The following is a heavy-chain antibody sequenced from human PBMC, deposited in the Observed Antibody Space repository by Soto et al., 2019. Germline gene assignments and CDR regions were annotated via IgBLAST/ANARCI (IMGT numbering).Heavy chain of an antibody. V-gene: IGHV4-61*01. Sequence: PSETLSLTCSVSGGSVSDKTYYWSWIRQPPGKRLEWIGYVYYSGTTNYNPSLKSRVTISVDTSKNQFSLKLSSVTAADTAVYYCARTAVSLGGVVIRDYFDYWGQGTLVTVSS. D-gene: IGHD3-3*01. CDR2: VYYSGTT. CDR1: GGSVSDKTYY. J-gene: IGHJ4*02. CDR3: ARTAVSLGGVVIRDYFDY.